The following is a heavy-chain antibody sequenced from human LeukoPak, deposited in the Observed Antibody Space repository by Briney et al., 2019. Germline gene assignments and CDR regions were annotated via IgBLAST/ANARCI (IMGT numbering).Heavy chain of an antibody. J-gene: IGHJ4*02. V-gene: IGHV2-5*02. CDR1: GFSLSTSGVG. Sequence: SGPTLVNPTQTLTLTCTFSGFSLSTSGVGVGWIRQPPGKALEWLALIYWDDDKRYSPSLSSRLTITKDTSKNQVVLTMTNVDPVDTATYYCARRPPTYSNTLYSFDSWGQGTLVIVSS. D-gene: IGHD5-18*01. CDR2: IYWDDDK. CDR3: ARRPPTYSNTLYSFDS.